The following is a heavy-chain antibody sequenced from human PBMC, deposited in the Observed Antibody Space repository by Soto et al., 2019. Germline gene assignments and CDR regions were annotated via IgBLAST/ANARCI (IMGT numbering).Heavy chain of an antibody. D-gene: IGHD3-10*01. CDR1: GFTFSSYS. Sequence: GGSLRLSCAASGFTFSSYSMNWVRQAPGKGLEWVSSISSSSSYIYYAGSRKGRLTISRDNAKNSLYLQMNSLRAEDTAGYYCARDTPLYDGSRSYPFDYWGQGTLVTVSS. V-gene: IGHV3-21*01. CDR2: ISSSSSYI. J-gene: IGHJ4*02. CDR3: ARDTPLYDGSRSYPFDY.